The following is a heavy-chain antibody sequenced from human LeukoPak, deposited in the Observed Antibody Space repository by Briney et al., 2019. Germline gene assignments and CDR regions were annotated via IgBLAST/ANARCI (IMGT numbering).Heavy chain of an antibody. D-gene: IGHD5-18*01. J-gene: IGHJ6*03. CDR2: ISWNSGSI. CDR1: GFTFDDYA. CDR3: AKGGYKLYYYYYYMDV. Sequence: PGGSLRLSYAASGFTFDDYAMHWVRQAPGKGLEWVSGISWNSGSIGYADSVKGRFTISRDNAKNSLYLQMNSLRAEDMALYYCAKGGYKLYYYYYYMDVWGKGTTVTVSS. V-gene: IGHV3-9*03.